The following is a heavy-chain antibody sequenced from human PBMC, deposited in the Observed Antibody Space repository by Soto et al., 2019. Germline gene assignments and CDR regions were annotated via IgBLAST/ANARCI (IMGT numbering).Heavy chain of an antibody. J-gene: IGHJ4*02. CDR2: ISGGSSGT. CDR1: GFTFSSYV. V-gene: IGHV3-23*01. D-gene: IGHD2-8*01. Sequence: EVQLLESGGDLVQPGGSLRLSCAASGFTFSSYVMTWVRQAPGKGLDWISAISGGSSGTYYADSVKGRFTISRDKSKSTLFLQMNSLRAEDTAVYYCVKGSANVRPYYFDFWGQGTLVTVSS. CDR3: VKGSANVRPYYFDF.